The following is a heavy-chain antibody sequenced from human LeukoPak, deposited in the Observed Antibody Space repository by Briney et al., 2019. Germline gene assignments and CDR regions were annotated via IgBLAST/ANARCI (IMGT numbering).Heavy chain of an antibody. D-gene: IGHD3-3*01. CDR3: APGGKFDFWSGYHIDN. CDR2: ISYDGSNK. J-gene: IGHJ4*02. V-gene: IGHV3-30*04. Sequence: GGSLRLSCEVSGFTFSSNAMHWVRQAPGKGLEWVAVISYDGSNKNFADSVKGRFTVSRDNSKHTLYLHMNGLRSDDTAMYYCAPGGKFDFWSGYHIDNWGQGTLVTVSS. CDR1: GFTFSSNA.